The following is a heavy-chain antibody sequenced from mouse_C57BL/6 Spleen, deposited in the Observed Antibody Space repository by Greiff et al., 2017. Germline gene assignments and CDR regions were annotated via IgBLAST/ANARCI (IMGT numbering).Heavy chain of an antibody. V-gene: IGHV1-64*01. Sequence: QVQLQQPGAELVKPGASVTLSCKASGYTFTSYWMHWVKQRPGQGLEWIGMIHPNSGSTNYNEKFKSKATLTVDKSSSTAYMQLSSLTSEDSAVYYCAGYYGSSHWYFDVWGTGTTVTVSS. D-gene: IGHD1-1*01. CDR3: AGYYGSSHWYFDV. CDR1: GYTFTSYW. J-gene: IGHJ1*03. CDR2: IHPNSGST.